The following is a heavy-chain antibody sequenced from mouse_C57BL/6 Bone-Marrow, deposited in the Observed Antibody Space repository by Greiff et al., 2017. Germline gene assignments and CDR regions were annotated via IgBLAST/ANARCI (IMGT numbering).Heavy chain of an antibody. CDR1: GFTFSDYY. Sequence: DVKLVESGGGLVQPGGSLKLSCAASGFTFSDYYMYWVRQTPEKRLEWVAYISNGGGSTYYPETVKGRFTISRDNAKNTLYLQMSRLKSEDTAMYYCARHGDGSLFDYWGQGTTLTVSS. J-gene: IGHJ2*01. V-gene: IGHV5-12*01. CDR3: ARHGDGSLFDY. CDR2: ISNGGGST. D-gene: IGHD2-3*01.